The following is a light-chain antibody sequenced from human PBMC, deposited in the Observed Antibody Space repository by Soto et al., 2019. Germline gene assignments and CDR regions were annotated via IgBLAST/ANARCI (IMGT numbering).Light chain of an antibody. J-gene: IGKJ1*01. CDR1: QGVSRY. CDR3: QQFHTYPWT. CDR2: AAS. V-gene: IGKV1-9*01. Sequence: IQLTQSPSSLSASVGDSVTITCRASQGVSRYLSWYQQKPGRAPILLISAASTLQSGVPARFSGSGSGTDFTLSITGLQPEDFATYFCQQFHTYPWTFGQGTKVDIK.